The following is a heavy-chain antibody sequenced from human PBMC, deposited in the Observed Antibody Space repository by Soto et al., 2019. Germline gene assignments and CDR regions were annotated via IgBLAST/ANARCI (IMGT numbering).Heavy chain of an antibody. CDR3: ARGPGGPDGPGDY. CDR2: INAGNGNT. CDR1: GYTFTSYA. D-gene: IGHD2-15*01. V-gene: IGHV1-3*01. J-gene: IGHJ4*02. Sequence: QVQLVQSGAEVKKPGASVKVSCKASGYTFTSYAMHWVRQAPGQRLEWMGWINAGNGNTKYSQKFQGRVTITRDTSVNTAYMELSSLRSEDTAVYYCARGPGGPDGPGDYWGQGTLVTVSS.